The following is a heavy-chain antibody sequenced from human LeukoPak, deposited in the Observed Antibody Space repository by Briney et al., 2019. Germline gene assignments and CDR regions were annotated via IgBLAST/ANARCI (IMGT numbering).Heavy chain of an antibody. J-gene: IGHJ4*02. CDR3: ARVGRGGYVSY. V-gene: IGHV3-7*01. CDR2: IKQDGSEK. CDR1: GFTFRTYW. Sequence: GGSLRLSCAASGFTFRTYWMSWVRQAPGKGLEWVANIKQDGSEKYYVDSVRGRFTISRDNAKNSLSLQMNSLRAEDTAVYYCARVGRGGYVSYWGQGTLVTVSS. D-gene: IGHD5-24*01.